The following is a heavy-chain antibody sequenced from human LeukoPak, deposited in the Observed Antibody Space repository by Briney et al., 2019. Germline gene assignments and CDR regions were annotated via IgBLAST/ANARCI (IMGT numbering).Heavy chain of an antibody. J-gene: IGHJ4*02. V-gene: IGHV1-18*01. D-gene: IGHD6-13*01. CDR1: GYTFTSYG. CDR3: ARDHSSSWRTHYFDY. Sequence: ASVKVSCKASGYTFTSYGISWVRQAPGQGLEWMGWISAYSGNTNYAQKLQGRVTMTTDTSTSTAYMELRSLRSDDTAVYYCARDHSSSWRTHYFDYWGQGTLVTVSS. CDR2: ISAYSGNT.